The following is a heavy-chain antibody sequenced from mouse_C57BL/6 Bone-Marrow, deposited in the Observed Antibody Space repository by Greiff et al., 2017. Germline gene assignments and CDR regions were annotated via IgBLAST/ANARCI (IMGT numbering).Heavy chain of an antibody. J-gene: IGHJ3*01. CDR2: ISDCDSYT. D-gene: IGHD2-3*01. CDR3: ARRWFLRFAY. Sequence: EVQLVEPGGGLVKPGGSLKLSCAASGFTFSSYAMSWVRQTPEKRLEWVATISDCDSYTYYPDNVKGRFTISRDNAKNNLYLQMSHLKSEYRAMYYCARRWFLRFAYWGQGTLVTVSA. CDR1: GFTFSSYA. V-gene: IGHV5-4*01.